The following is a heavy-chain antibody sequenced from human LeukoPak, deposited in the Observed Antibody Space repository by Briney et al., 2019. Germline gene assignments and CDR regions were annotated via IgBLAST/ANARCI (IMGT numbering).Heavy chain of an antibody. CDR1: GFTLSIYA. CDR2: ISGSGGST. D-gene: IGHD4-11*01. Sequence: PGGSLRLSCAASGFTLSIYAMSWVRQAPGKGLEWVSAISGSGGSTYYADSVKGRFTISRDNSKNTLYLQMNSLRAEDTAVYYCAKDPTTARTPDYWGQGTLVTVSS. J-gene: IGHJ4*02. CDR3: AKDPTTARTPDY. V-gene: IGHV3-23*01.